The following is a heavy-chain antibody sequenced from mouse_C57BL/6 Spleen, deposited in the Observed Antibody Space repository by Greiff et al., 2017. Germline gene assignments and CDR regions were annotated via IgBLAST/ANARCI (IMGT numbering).Heavy chain of an antibody. J-gene: IGHJ4*01. CDR2: IYPGSGST. CDR1: GYTFTGYW. D-gene: IGHD1-1*01. CDR3: ARDYGSSYWAMDY. Sequence: QVQLQQPGAELVKPGASVKMSCKASGYTFTGYWITWVKQRPGQGLEWIGDIYPGSGSTNYNEKFKSKATLTVDTSSSTAYMQLSSLTSEDSAVYYCARDYGSSYWAMDYWGQGTSVTVSS. V-gene: IGHV1-55*01.